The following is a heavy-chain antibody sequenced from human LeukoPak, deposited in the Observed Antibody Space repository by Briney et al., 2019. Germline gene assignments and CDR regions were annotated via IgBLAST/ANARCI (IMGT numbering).Heavy chain of an antibody. CDR1: GGSISSYY. V-gene: IGHV4-59*01. D-gene: IGHD6-19*01. Sequence: SETLSLTCTVSGGSISSYYWSWIRQPPGKGLEWIGYIYYSGSTNYNPSLKSRVTIPVDTSKNQFSLKLSSVTAADTAVYYCARVGSGWYQVNYFDYWGQGTLVTVSS. J-gene: IGHJ4*02. CDR3: ARVGSGWYQVNYFDY. CDR2: IYYSGST.